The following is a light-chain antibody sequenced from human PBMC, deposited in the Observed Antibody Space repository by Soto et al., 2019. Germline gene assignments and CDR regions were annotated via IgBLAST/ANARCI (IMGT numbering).Light chain of an antibody. V-gene: IGKV1-39*01. J-gene: IGKJ2*01. Sequence: DIQMTQSPSSLSASVRDRVTITCRASQSIGTFLNWYHQKPGKAPKLLLYSASGLQTGVPSRFSGSGSGTYYTLTINSLQPEDFATYYCQQSYSIPYTFGQGTKLEIK. CDR1: QSIGTF. CDR2: SAS. CDR3: QQSYSIPYT.